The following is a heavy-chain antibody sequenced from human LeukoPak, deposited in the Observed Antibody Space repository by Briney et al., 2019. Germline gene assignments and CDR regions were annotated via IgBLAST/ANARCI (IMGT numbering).Heavy chain of an antibody. CDR1: GYTFTSYY. V-gene: IGHV1-46*01. CDR3: AREIAIGFDY. Sequence: ASVKVSCKASGYTFTSYYMRWVRQAPGQGLEWMGIINPSGGSTSCAQKFQGRVTMTRDTSTSTVYMELSSLRSEDTAVYYCAREIAIGFDYWGQGTLVTVSS. D-gene: IGHD6-13*01. J-gene: IGHJ4*02. CDR2: INPSGGST.